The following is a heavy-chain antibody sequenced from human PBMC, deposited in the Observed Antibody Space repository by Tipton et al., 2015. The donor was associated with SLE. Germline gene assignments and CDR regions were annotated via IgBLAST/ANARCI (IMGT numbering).Heavy chain of an antibody. CDR3: ARVGIAVASYYFDY. D-gene: IGHD6-19*01. CDR1: GFTFSTYG. V-gene: IGHV3-30*02. CDR2: IRYDGTNK. Sequence: SLRLSCAASGFTFSTYGMHWVRQAPGKGLEWVAFIRYDGTNKYYADSVKGRFTISRDNSKNTLYLQMNSRRADDTAVYYCARVGIAVASYYFDYWGQGTLVTVSS. J-gene: IGHJ4*02.